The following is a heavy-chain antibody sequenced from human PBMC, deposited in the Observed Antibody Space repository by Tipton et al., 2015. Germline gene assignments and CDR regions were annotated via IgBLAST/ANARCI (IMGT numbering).Heavy chain of an antibody. CDR3: ARGRNNAFDI. CDR1: GESFSKYY. J-gene: IGHJ3*02. CDR2: INDSGKS. V-gene: IGHV4-34*01. Sequence: GSLRLSCAVSGESFSKYYWSWIRQSPGKGLEWIGEINDSGKSNYNPSLKSRVTISVDTSKSQFFLKLTSVIAADTAVYYCARGRNNAFDIWGQGTLVTVSS.